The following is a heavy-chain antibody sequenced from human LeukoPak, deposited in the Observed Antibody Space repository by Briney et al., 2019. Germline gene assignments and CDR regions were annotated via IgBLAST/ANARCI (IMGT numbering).Heavy chain of an antibody. CDR2: IYYSGST. Sequence: SETLSLTCTVSGGSISSGDYYWSWIRQHPGKGLEWIGYIYYSGSTYYNPSLKSRVTISVDTSKNQFSLKLSSVTAADTAVYFCARLYNWNSDYYYGMDVWGQGTTVTVSS. CDR1: GGSISSGDYY. D-gene: IGHD1-7*01. J-gene: IGHJ6*02. V-gene: IGHV4-31*03. CDR3: ARLYNWNSDYYYGMDV.